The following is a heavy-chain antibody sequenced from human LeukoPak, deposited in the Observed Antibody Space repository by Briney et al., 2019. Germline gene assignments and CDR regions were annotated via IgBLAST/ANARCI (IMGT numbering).Heavy chain of an antibody. CDR3: ARNNSNGFDF. D-gene: IGHD6-19*01. CDR2: IFQSVST. V-gene: IGHV4-38-2*02. J-gene: IGHJ4*02. CDR1: GYSISGGYY. Sequence: SETLSLTCTVSGYSISGGYYWGWSRQPPGKGLEWIGTIFQSVSTYYNPSLKSRVTTSVDTSKNQFSLKLSSVTAADTAVYYCARNNSNGFDFWSQGTLVTVSS.